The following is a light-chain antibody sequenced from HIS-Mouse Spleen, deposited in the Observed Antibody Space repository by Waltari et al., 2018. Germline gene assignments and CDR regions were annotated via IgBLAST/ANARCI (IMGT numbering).Light chain of an antibody. J-gene: IGKJ2*01. Sequence: EIVLTQSTATLSLSPGERATLSCRASQSVSSYLAWYQQKPGQAPRLLIYDASNRATGIPARFSGSGSGTDFTLTISSLEPEDFAVYYCQRRSNWPYTFGQGTKLEIK. CDR3: QRRSNWPYT. CDR2: DAS. CDR1: QSVSSY. V-gene: IGKV3-11*01.